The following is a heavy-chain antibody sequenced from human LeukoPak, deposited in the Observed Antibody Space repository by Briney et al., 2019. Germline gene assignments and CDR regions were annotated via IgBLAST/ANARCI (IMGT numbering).Heavy chain of an antibody. Sequence: SETLSLTCTVSGGSISSYYWSWIRQPPGKGLEWIGYIYYRGSTNYNPSLKSRVTISVDTSKNQFSLNLSSVTAADTAVYYCARAGWDWNYDYWGQGTLVTVSS. J-gene: IGHJ4*02. CDR3: ARAGWDWNYDY. CDR1: GGSISSYY. V-gene: IGHV4-59*01. D-gene: IGHD1-7*01. CDR2: IYYRGST.